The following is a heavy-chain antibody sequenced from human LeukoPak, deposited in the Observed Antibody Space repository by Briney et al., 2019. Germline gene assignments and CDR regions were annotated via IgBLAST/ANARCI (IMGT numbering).Heavy chain of an antibody. V-gene: IGHV3-30*02. CDR2: IRYDGSNK. Sequence: GGSLRLSCAASGFTFSTYGMHWVRQAPGKGLEWVASIRYDGSNKYYADSVRGRFTISTDNSKNTLYLQMNSLRAEDTAVYYCASMGITMVRGVIFNWGQGTLVTVSS. D-gene: IGHD3-10*01. CDR1: GFTFSTYG. CDR3: ASMGITMVRGVIFN. J-gene: IGHJ4*02.